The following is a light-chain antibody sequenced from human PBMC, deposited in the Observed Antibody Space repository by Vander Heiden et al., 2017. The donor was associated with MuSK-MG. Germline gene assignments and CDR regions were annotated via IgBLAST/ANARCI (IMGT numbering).Light chain of an antibody. CDR2: AAS. V-gene: IGKV1-39*01. Sequence: DIQMTQSPFPLSASVGDRVTITCRASQRISNFLNWYQQKPGKAPKLLIYAASSLQSGAPSRFSGSGSGTDFTLTISSLQPEDFATYYGQQSYSPLASFGGGTKVEIK. J-gene: IGKJ4*01. CDR1: QRISNF. CDR3: QQSYSPLAS.